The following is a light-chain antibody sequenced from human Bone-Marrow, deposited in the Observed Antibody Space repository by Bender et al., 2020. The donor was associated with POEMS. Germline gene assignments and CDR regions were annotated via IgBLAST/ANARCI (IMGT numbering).Light chain of an antibody. Sequence: QSVLTQPPSASGTPGQRVTISCSGSSSKFGSYPVNWYQQLPGAAPKLVIFNNSQRPSGVPDRFSGSNSSTSASLAISGLLSDDEAEFYCATWDDSLNGWVFGGGTKLTVL. V-gene: IGLV1-44*01. CDR2: NNS. CDR1: SSKFGSYP. CDR3: ATWDDSLNGWV. J-gene: IGLJ3*02.